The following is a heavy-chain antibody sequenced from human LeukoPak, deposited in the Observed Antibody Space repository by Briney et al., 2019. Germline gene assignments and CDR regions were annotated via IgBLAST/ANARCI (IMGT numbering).Heavy chain of an antibody. J-gene: IGHJ4*02. CDR2: IYYSGST. CDR1: GGSISSYY. CDR3: ARHRDLFDY. V-gene: IGHV4-59*08. Sequence: KPSETLSLTCTVSGGSISSYYWSWIRRPPGKGLEWIGYIYYSGSTNYNPSLKSRVTISVDTSKNQFSLKLSSVTAADTAVYYCARHRDLFDYWGQGTLVTVSS.